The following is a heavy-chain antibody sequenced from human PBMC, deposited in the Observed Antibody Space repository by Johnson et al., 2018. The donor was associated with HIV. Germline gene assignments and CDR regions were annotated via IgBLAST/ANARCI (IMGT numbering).Heavy chain of an antibody. Sequence: QVQLVESGGGLVQPGGSLRLSCAASGFTFSSYWMHWVRQAPGKGLEWVAFIRYDGSNKYYADSVKGRFTISRDNSKNTLYLQMNSLRAEDTAVYYCARAPSRLRYFDWSEDAFDIWGQGTMVTVSS. V-gene: IGHV3-30*02. J-gene: IGHJ3*02. CDR2: IRYDGSNK. D-gene: IGHD3-9*01. CDR3: ARAPSRLRYFDWSEDAFDI. CDR1: GFTFSSYW.